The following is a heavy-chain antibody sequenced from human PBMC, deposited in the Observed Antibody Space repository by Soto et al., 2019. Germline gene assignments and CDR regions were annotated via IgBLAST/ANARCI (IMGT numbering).Heavy chain of an antibody. V-gene: IGHV1-69*01. CDR3: ARDSEARSQADRDYYYYGMDV. CDR1: GGTFSSYA. CDR2: IIPIFGTA. J-gene: IGHJ6*02. Sequence: QVQLVQSGAEVKKPGSSVKVSCKASGGTFSSYAISWVRQAPGQGLEWMGGIIPIFGTANYAQKFQGRVTITADESTSTAYMELSSLRDEDTAVYYCARDSEARSQADRDYYYYGMDVWGQGTTVTVSS.